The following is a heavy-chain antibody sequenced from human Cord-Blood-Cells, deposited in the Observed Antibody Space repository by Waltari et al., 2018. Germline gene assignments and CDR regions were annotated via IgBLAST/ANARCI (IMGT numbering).Heavy chain of an antibody. Sequence: QVQLVQSGAEVKKPGASVKVSCKASGYTFTGYYIHWVRQAPGQGLEWMGWINPNSGDTNYAQKFQGWVTMTRDTSISTAYMELSRLRSDDTAVYYCARSNSGSYYWYFDLWGRGTLVTVSS. V-gene: IGHV1-2*04. D-gene: IGHD1-26*01. CDR1: GYTFTGYY. CDR2: INPNSGDT. CDR3: ARSNSGSYYWYFDL. J-gene: IGHJ2*01.